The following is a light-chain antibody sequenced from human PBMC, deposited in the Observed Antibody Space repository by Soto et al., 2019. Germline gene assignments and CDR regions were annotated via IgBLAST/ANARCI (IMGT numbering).Light chain of an antibody. V-gene: IGLV2-14*01. Sequence: QSVLSQPASVSGSPGQWITISCTGGTNDIGSYDYVSWYQQHPGKAPKLIISEVSNRPSGVSNRFSGSKSGNAASLTISGLQAEDEADYYCTSFARDISIVFGGGTKLTVL. CDR3: TSFARDISIV. CDR1: TNDIGSYDY. CDR2: EVS. J-gene: IGLJ2*01.